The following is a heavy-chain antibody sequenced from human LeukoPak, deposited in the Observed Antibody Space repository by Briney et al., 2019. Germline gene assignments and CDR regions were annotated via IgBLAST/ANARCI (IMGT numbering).Heavy chain of an antibody. J-gene: IGHJ5*02. D-gene: IGHD3-3*01. CDR2: IIPIFGTA. CDR1: GGTFSSYA. V-gene: IGHV1-69*01. Sequence: GASVKVSCTASGGTFSSYAISWVRQAPGQGLEWMGGIIPIFGTANYAQKFQGRVTITADESTSTAYMELSSLRSEDTAVYYCARKGTIFGVVEDNWFDPWGQGTLVTVSS. CDR3: ARKGTIFGVVEDNWFDP.